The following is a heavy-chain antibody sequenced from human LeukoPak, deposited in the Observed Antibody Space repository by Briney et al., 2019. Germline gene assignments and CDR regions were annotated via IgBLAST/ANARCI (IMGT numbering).Heavy chain of an antibody. J-gene: IGHJ5*02. D-gene: IGHD3-9*01. Sequence: SETLSLTCTVSGGSISSGSYYWSWIRQPAGKGLEWIGRIYTSGSTNYNPSLKSRVTISVDTSKNQFSLKLSSVTAADTAVYYCAREGVRDILTGYYSQTWFDPWGQGTLVTVSS. CDR2: IYTSGST. CDR3: AREGVRDILTGYYSQTWFDP. CDR1: GGSISSGSYY. V-gene: IGHV4-61*02.